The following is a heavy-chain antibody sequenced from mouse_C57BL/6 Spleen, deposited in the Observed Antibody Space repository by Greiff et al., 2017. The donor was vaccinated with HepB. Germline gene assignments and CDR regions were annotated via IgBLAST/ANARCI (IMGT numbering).Heavy chain of an antibody. CDR3: ARSTTGYWYFDV. J-gene: IGHJ1*03. CDR1: GYTFTDYY. CDR2: IYPGSGNT. V-gene: IGHV1-76*01. Sequence: VQLQQSGAELVRPGASVKLSCKASGYTFTDYYINWVKQRPGQGLEWIARIYPGSGNTYYNEKFKGKATLTADKSSSTAYMQLSSLTSEDSAVYFCARSTTGYWYFDVWGTGTTVTVSS. D-gene: IGHD1-1*01.